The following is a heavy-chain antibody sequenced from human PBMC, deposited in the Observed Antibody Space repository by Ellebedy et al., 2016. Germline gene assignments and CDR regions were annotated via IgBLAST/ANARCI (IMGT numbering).Heavy chain of an antibody. CDR1: GFTFSNYG. CDR2: ISYDGSNT. V-gene: IGHV3-30*03. D-gene: IGHD1-26*01. J-gene: IGHJ4*02. CDR3: VRASGNYYFDY. Sequence: GGSLRLSXAASGFTFSNYGMHWVRQAPGKGLEWVAVISYDGSNTYYADSVKGRFTISRDNSKNTLYLQMNSLRTEDTAVYYCVRASGNYYFDYWGQGALVTVSS.